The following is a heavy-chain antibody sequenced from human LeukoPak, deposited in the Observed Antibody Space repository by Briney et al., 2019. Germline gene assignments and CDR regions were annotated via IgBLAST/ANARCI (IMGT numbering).Heavy chain of an antibody. Sequence: GGSLRLSCAASGFTFSSYGMHWVRQAPGKGLEWVAVISYDGSNKYYADSVKGRFAISRDNSKNTLYLQMNSLRAEDTAVYYCATRGKKIDYWGQGTLVTVSS. D-gene: IGHD3-3*01. CDR3: ATRGKKIDY. J-gene: IGHJ4*02. V-gene: IGHV3-30*03. CDR1: GFTFSSYG. CDR2: ISYDGSNK.